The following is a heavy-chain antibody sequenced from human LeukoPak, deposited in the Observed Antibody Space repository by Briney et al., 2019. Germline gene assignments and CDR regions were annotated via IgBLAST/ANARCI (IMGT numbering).Heavy chain of an antibody. CDR3: AKDLPQYYDFWSGYYGGFDY. D-gene: IGHD3-3*01. Sequence: PGGSLRLSCAASGFTFEYYAMHWLRQGPGKGLEWVSLISGNGNNIYYADSVKGRFTISRDNSKNSLYLQMNSLRTEDTALYYCAKDLPQYYDFWSGYYGGFDYWGQGTLVTVSS. CDR1: GFTFEYYA. V-gene: IGHV3-43*02. CDR2: ISGNGNNI. J-gene: IGHJ4*02.